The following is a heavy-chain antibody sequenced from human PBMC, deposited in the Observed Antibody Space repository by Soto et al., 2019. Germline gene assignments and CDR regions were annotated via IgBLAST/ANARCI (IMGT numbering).Heavy chain of an antibody. CDR2: ISSSSSTI. CDR3: AREEGYSNSPSSGGVDY. CDR1: GFTFSSYS. Sequence: EVQLAESGGGLVQPGGSLRLSCAASGFTFSSYSMNWVRQAPGKGLEWVSYISSSSSTIYYADSVKGRFTISRDNAKNSLYLQMNSLRAEDTAVYYCAREEGYSNSPSSGGVDYWGQGTLVTVSS. V-gene: IGHV3-48*01. D-gene: IGHD6-6*01. J-gene: IGHJ4*02.